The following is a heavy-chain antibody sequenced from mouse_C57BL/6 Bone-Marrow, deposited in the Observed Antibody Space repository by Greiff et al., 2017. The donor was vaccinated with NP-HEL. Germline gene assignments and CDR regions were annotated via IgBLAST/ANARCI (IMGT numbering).Heavy chain of an antibody. D-gene: IGHD2-4*01. V-gene: IGHV1-7*01. J-gene: IGHJ1*03. CDR2: INPSSGYT. CDR3: ARAYDYDVHWYVEN. Sequence: VQLQQSGAELAKPGASVKLSCKASGYTFTSYWMHWVKQRPGQGLEWIGYINPSSGYTKYNQKFKDQATLTADKSSSTAYMQLSSLTYEDSAVYYCARAYDYDVHWYVENWGTGTTVTVSS. CDR1: GYTFTSYW.